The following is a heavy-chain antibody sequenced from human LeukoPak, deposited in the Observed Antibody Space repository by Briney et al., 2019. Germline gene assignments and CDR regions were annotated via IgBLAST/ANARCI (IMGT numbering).Heavy chain of an antibody. CDR2: ISGSGGST. Sequence: GGSLRLSCTASGFTFSSYAMSWVRQAPGKGLEWVSAISGSGGSTYCADSVKGRFTISRDNSKNTLYLQMNSLRAEDTAVYYCAKTRGYSYGYFGWYFQHWGQGTLVTVSS. V-gene: IGHV3-23*01. D-gene: IGHD5-18*01. CDR3: AKTRGYSYGYFGWYFQH. J-gene: IGHJ1*01. CDR1: GFTFSSYA.